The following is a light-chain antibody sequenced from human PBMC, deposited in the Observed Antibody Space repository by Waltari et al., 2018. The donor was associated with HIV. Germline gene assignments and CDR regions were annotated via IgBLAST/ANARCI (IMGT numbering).Light chain of an antibody. CDR2: DTS. J-gene: IGKJ3*01. Sequence: EIVLTQSPATLSLSPGERATLSCRASQDISSHLAWFQQKPGQAPRLLIYDTSNSATGIPSRFSGSGSGTDFTLTISSLEPEDFAVYHCQQRSAWPLTFGPGTKVDIK. CDR3: QQRSAWPLT. V-gene: IGKV3-11*01. CDR1: QDISSH.